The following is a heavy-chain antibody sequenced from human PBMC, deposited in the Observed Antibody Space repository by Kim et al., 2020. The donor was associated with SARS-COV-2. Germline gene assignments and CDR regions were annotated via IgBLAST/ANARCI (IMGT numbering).Heavy chain of an antibody. CDR1: GFTFSSYG. V-gene: IGHV3-33*01. J-gene: IGHJ6*03. Sequence: GGSLRLSCAASGFTFSSYGMHWVRQAPGKGLEWVAVIWYDGSNKYYADSVKGRFTISRDNSKNTLYLQMNSLRAEDTAVYYCARGSGGLYYYYYYMDVWGKGTTVTVSS. CDR2: IWYDGSNK. D-gene: IGHD3-10*01. CDR3: ARGSGGLYYYYYYMDV.